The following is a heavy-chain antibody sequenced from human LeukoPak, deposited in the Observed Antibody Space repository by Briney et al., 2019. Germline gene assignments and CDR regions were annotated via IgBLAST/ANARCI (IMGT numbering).Heavy chain of an antibody. J-gene: IGHJ6*03. Sequence: NPGGSLRLSCAASGFIFSDSNMHWVRQAPGKGLEWVSSISSSSSYIYYADSVKGRFTISRDNAKNSLYLQMNSLRAEDTAVYYCARDGGSAYYYYMDVWGKGTTVTVSS. D-gene: IGHD2-15*01. CDR3: ARDGGSAYYYYMDV. CDR2: ISSSSSYI. CDR1: GFIFSDSN. V-gene: IGHV3-21*01.